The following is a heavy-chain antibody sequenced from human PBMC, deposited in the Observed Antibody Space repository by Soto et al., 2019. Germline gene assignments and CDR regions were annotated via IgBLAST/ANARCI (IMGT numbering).Heavy chain of an antibody. J-gene: IGHJ4*02. CDR1: GFTFSSYA. CDR3: AKDKRRFYDFWSGYPFDY. V-gene: IGHV3-23*01. D-gene: IGHD3-3*01. Sequence: PRGSLRLSCAASGFTFSSYAMSWVRQAPGKGLEWVSAISGSGGSTYYADSVKGRFTISRDNSKNTLYLQMNSLRAEDTAVYYCAKDKRRFYDFWSGYPFDYWGQGTLVTVSS. CDR2: ISGSGGST.